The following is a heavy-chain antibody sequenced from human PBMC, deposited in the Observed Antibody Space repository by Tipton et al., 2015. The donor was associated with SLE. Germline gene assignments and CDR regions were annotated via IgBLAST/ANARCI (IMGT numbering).Heavy chain of an antibody. CDR1: GFSFPSYA. D-gene: IGHD3-16*02. CDR3: ATSDYIWGSYRYIDY. V-gene: IGHV3-21*01. J-gene: IGHJ4*02. Sequence: SLRLSCAASGFSFPSYALSWVRQAPGKGLEWVSSISPTGDYIYYADSLKGRFTISRDSAKNSLYLQMNSLRAEDTAVYYCATSDYIWGSYRYIDYWGQGTLVTVSS. CDR2: ISPTGDYI.